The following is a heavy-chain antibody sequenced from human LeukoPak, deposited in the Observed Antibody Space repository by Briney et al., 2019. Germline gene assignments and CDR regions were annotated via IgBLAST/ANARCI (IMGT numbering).Heavy chain of an antibody. CDR2: INGNGGST. CDR3: ARETIQGMDV. V-gene: IGHV1-46*01. CDR1: GYSFTNYY. D-gene: IGHD1-14*01. J-gene: IGHJ6*02. Sequence: GASVKVSCKASGYSFTNYYVHWVRQAPGQGLEWMGIINGNGGSTTYAQKFQGGVTMTRDTSTSTVYMELSSLRSEDTAVYYCARETIQGMDVWGQGTTVTVSS.